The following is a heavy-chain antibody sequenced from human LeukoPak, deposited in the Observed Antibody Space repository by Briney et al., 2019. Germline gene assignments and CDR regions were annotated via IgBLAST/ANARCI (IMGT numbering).Heavy chain of an antibody. CDR3: AREGKPLEGYYYDSQGGDFDY. D-gene: IGHD3-22*01. V-gene: IGHV3-11*06. J-gene: IGHJ4*02. CDR1: GFTFSDYY. Sequence: TGGSLRLSCAPSGFTFSDYYMSWVRQAPGKGLEWVSYISSSGSYTNYADSVKGRYTISRDNANNSLYLQINSLRAEDTAVYYCAREGKPLEGYYYDSQGGDFDYWGQGTLVTVSS. CDR2: ISSSGSYT.